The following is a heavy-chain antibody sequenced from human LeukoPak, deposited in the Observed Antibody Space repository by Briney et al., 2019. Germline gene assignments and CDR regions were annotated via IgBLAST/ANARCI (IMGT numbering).Heavy chain of an antibody. Sequence: PSETLSLTCTVSGGSISSYYWSWIRQPAGKGLEWIGRIYTSGSTNYNPSLKSRVTMSVDTSKNQFSLKLSSVTAADTAVYYCARDTRFLEWLDAFDIWGQGTMVTVSS. J-gene: IGHJ3*02. V-gene: IGHV4-4*07. CDR2: IYTSGST. CDR3: ARDTRFLEWLDAFDI. D-gene: IGHD3-3*01. CDR1: GGSISSYY.